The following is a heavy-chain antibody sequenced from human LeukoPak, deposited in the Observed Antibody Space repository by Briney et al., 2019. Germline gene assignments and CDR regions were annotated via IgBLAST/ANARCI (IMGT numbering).Heavy chain of an antibody. D-gene: IGHD3-22*01. CDR3: ARVLNSGYSDH. Sequence: PSQTLSLTCTVSGASVSSGGYYWSWIRQHPGKGLEWIGYIYFSGTTYLNPSLKSRLTLSVDTSQNQFSLKLSSVTAADTAMYYCARVLNSGYSDHWGQGTLVTVSS. J-gene: IGHJ4*02. CDR1: GASVSSGGYY. V-gene: IGHV4-31*03. CDR2: IYFSGTT.